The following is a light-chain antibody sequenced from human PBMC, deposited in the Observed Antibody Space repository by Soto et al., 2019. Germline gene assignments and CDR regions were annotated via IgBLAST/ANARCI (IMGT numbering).Light chain of an antibody. CDR2: EVS. Sequence: QSALTQPASVSGSPGQSITISCTGTSSDVGGYNYVSWYQQHPGKAPKLMIYEVSNRPSGVSNRFFGSKSGNTASLTISGLQAEDEADYYCAAWDDSLSGYVFGTGTKVTVL. V-gene: IGLV2-14*01. CDR1: SSDVGGYNY. J-gene: IGLJ1*01. CDR3: AAWDDSLSGYV.